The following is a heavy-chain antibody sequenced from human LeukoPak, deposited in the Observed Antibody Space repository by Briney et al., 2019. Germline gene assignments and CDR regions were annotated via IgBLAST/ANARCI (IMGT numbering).Heavy chain of an antibody. V-gene: IGHV4-34*10. CDR1: GGSFSGYY. CDR3: ARVLRYLYWTVDV. Sequence: SETLSLTCAVYGGSFSGYYWSWIRQSPGKGLEWIGEVTHSGITNSNASLKSRVTMSVDMSKNQFSLKMTSVTAADTAVYYCARVLRYLYWTVDVWSQGTAITVPS. J-gene: IGHJ6*02. D-gene: IGHD3-16*02. CDR2: VTHSGIT.